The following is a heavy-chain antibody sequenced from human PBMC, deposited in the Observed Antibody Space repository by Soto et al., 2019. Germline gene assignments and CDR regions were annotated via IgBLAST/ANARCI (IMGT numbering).Heavy chain of an antibody. J-gene: IGHJ2*01. D-gene: IGHD6-6*01. CDR2: ISGSGGST. CDR1: GFTFSSYA. V-gene: IGHV3-23*01. Sequence: GGSLRLSCAASGFTFSSYAMSWVRQAPGKGLEWVSAISGSGGSTYYADSVKGRFTISRDNSKNTLYLQMNSLRAEDTAVYYCAKDPGLEQLGYWYFELWGRGTLVTVSS. CDR3: AKDPGLEQLGYWYFEL.